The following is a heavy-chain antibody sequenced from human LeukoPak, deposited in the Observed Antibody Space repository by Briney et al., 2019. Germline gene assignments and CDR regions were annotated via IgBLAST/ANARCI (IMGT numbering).Heavy chain of an antibody. V-gene: IGHV3-33*01. D-gene: IGHD6-13*01. Sequence: PGRSLRLSCAASGFTFSSYGMHWVRQAPGKGLEWVAVIWYDGSNKYYADSVKGRFTISRDNSKNTLYLQMNSLRAEDTAVYYCARDPTGSSWYGGYFDYWGQGTLVTVSS. CDR1: GFTFSSYG. CDR2: IWYDGSNK. CDR3: ARDPTGSSWYGGYFDY. J-gene: IGHJ4*02.